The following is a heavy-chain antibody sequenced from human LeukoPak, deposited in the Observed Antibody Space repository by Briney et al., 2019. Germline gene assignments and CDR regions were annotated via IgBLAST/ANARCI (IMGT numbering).Heavy chain of an antibody. CDR1: GGSISSGGYS. J-gene: IGHJ4*02. CDR2: IHYSGST. Sequence: SETLSLTCAVSGGSISSGGYSWSWIRQPPGKGLEWIGYIHYSGSTNYNPSLKSRVTISGDTSKNQFSLKLSSVTAADTAVYYCARAYCSGGSCPNFDYWGQGTLVTVSS. D-gene: IGHD2-15*01. CDR3: ARAYCSGGSCPNFDY. V-gene: IGHV4-61*08.